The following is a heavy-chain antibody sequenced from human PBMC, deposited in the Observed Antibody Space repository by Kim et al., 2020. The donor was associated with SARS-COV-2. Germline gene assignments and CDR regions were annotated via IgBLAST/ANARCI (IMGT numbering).Heavy chain of an antibody. CDR1: GGTFSSYA. CDR3: ASWRFGDNYDSSGYYDY. V-gene: IGHV1-69*13. CDR2: IIPICGTA. Sequence: SVKVSCKASGGTFSSYAISWVRQAPGQGLEWMGGIIPICGTANYAQKFQGRVTITADESTSTAYMELSSLRSEDTAVYYCASWRFGDNYDSSGYYDYWGQGTLVTVSS. D-gene: IGHD3-22*01. J-gene: IGHJ4*02.